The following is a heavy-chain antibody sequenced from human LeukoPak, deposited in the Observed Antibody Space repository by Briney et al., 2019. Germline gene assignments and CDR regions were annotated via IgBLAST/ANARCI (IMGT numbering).Heavy chain of an antibody. CDR1: GYTFTSYD. Sequence: EASVKVSFKASGYTFTSYDINWVRQAPGQGLEWMGWMNPNSGNTGYAQKLQGRVTMTTDTSTSTAYMELSSLRSEDTAVYYCARVVRGVDEHYYYYYMDVWGKGTTVTISS. CDR2: MNPNSGNT. CDR3: ARVVRGVDEHYYYYYMDV. J-gene: IGHJ6*03. D-gene: IGHD3-10*01. V-gene: IGHV1-8*02.